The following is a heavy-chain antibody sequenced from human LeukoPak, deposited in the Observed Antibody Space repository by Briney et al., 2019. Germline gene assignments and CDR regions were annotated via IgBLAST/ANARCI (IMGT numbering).Heavy chain of an antibody. CDR1: GFTFSSYA. CDR3: ARVPREGIAVAGDY. Sequence: GGPLRLTCAASGFTFSSYAMPWVRQAPGKGLEWVAVISYDGSNKYYADSVKGRFTISRDNSKNTLYLQMNSLRAEDTAVYYCARVPREGIAVAGDYWGQGTLVTVSS. J-gene: IGHJ4*02. V-gene: IGHV3-30-3*01. D-gene: IGHD6-19*01. CDR2: ISYDGSNK.